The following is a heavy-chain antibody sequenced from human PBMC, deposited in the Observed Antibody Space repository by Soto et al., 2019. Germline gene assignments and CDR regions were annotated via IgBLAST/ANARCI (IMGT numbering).Heavy chain of an antibody. CDR3: ARKGIAAQPNWLDP. V-gene: IGHV1-69*06. J-gene: IGHJ5*02. Sequence: GAPVEVSWKASGGAFSRYSASWVLKAPGQEIEWMGGVIPIFGTANYAQKFQGRVTITADKSTSTDYMELSSLRSEDTAVYYCARKGIAAQPNWLDPWGQRTLVTVSS. D-gene: IGHD6-13*01. CDR1: GGAFSRYS. CDR2: VIPIFGTA.